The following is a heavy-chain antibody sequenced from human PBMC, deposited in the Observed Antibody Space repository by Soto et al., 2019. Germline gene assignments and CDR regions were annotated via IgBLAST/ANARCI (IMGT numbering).Heavy chain of an antibody. Sequence: GGSLRLSCTASGFTFGDYAMSWVRQAPGEGLEWVGFIRSKAYGGTTEYAASVKGRFTISRDDSKSIAYLQMNSLKTEDTAVYYCTRNVIAVVWGQGTLVTVSS. CDR2: IRSKAYGGTT. D-gene: IGHD6-19*01. V-gene: IGHV3-49*04. CDR3: TRNVIAVV. J-gene: IGHJ4*02. CDR1: GFTFGDYA.